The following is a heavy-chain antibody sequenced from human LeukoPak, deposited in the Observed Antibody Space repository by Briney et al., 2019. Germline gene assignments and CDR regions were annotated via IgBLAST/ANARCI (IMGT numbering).Heavy chain of an antibody. D-gene: IGHD3-22*01. CDR2: ISGSGGST. Sequence: PGGSLRLSCAASGFTFSSYAMSWVRQAPGKGLEWVSAISGSGGSTYYADSVKGRFTISRDNSKNTLYLQMNGLRAEDTAVYYCAKGKGYYYDSSGYYPFDYWGQGTLVTVSS. V-gene: IGHV3-23*01. CDR3: AKGKGYYYDSSGYYPFDY. CDR1: GFTFSSYA. J-gene: IGHJ4*02.